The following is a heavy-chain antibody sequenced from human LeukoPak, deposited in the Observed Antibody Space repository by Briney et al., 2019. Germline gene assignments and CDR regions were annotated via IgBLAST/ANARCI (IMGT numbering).Heavy chain of an antibody. D-gene: IGHD3-10*02. Sequence: TSETLSLNCTVSAGSISSSSYYWGWLGQPPGKGLEWIGSIYYRGSTYYNPSIKSRTTISVDTSKNQFCLKLSSVTAAGTAVYYCARGTSMFGYYYYYYMDVWGKGTTVTVSS. CDR1: AGSISSSSYY. CDR2: IYYRGST. CDR3: ARGTSMFGYYYYYYMDV. J-gene: IGHJ6*03. V-gene: IGHV4-39*07.